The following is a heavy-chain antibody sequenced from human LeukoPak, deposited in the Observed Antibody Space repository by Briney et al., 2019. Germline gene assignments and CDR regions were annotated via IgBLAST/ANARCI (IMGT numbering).Heavy chain of an antibody. Sequence: GGSLRLSCAASGFTFSSYSMNWVRQAPGKGLEWVSSISSSSSYIYYADSVKGRFTISRDNAKNSLYLQMNSLRAEDTAVYYCARMTGFSGTTDYWGQGTLVTVSS. J-gene: IGHJ4*02. D-gene: IGHD1-1*01. V-gene: IGHV3-21*01. CDR1: GFTFSSYS. CDR2: ISSSSSYI. CDR3: ARMTGFSGTTDY.